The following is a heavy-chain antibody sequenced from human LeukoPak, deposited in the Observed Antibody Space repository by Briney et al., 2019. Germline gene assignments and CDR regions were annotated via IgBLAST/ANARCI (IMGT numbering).Heavy chain of an antibody. V-gene: IGHV4-61*02. Sequence: SETLSLTCTVSGGSISSGSYYWSWIRQPAGKGLEWIGRIYTSGSTDYNPSLKSRVTISIDTSKNQFSLNLRSVTAADSSVYYCARATSLEYGGGDCYPANWGQGTLVTVSS. CDR3: ARATSLEYGGGDCYPAN. D-gene: IGHD2-21*02. CDR2: IYTSGST. J-gene: IGHJ4*02. CDR1: GGSISSGSYY.